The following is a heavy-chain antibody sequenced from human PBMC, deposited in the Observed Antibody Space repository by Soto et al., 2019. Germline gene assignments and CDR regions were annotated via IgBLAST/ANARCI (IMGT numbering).Heavy chain of an antibody. D-gene: IGHD6-13*01. J-gene: IGHJ4*02. V-gene: IGHV4-34*01. Sequence: PSETLSLTCAVYGGSFSGYYLSWIRQPPGKGLEWIGEINHSGSTNYNPSLKSRVTISVDTSKNQFSLKLSSVTAADTAVYYCARGRAAAVKKGDFDYWGQGTLVTVSS. CDR1: GGSFSGYY. CDR2: INHSGST. CDR3: ARGRAAAVKKGDFDY.